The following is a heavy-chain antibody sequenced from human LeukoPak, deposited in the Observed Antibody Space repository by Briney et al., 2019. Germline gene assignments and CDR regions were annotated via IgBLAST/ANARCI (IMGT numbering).Heavy chain of an antibody. J-gene: IGHJ4*02. D-gene: IGHD2-15*01. CDR3: ARDGRLAYFDY. CDR2: ISGSGGST. Sequence: GGSLRLCCAASGFTFSSYAMSWVRQAPGKGLEWVSAISGSGGSTYYADSVKGRFTISRDNAKNTLYLQMNSLRAEDTAVYYCARDGRLAYFDYWGQGTLVTVSS. CDR1: GFTFSSYA. V-gene: IGHV3-23*01.